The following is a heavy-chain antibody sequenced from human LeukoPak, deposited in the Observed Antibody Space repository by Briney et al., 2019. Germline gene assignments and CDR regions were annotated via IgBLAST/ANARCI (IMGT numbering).Heavy chain of an antibody. CDR2: IHYSGST. D-gene: IGHD2-2*01. J-gene: IGHJ3*02. CDR3: ARLTTIVVVPAAHDAFDI. CDR1: SGSISSYY. Sequence: PSETLSLTCTVSSGSISSYYWSWIRQPPGKGLEWIGYIHYSGSTNYNPSLKSRVTISVDTSKNQFSLKLSSVTAADTAVYYCARLTTIVVVPAAHDAFDIWGQGTMVTVSS. V-gene: IGHV4-59*01.